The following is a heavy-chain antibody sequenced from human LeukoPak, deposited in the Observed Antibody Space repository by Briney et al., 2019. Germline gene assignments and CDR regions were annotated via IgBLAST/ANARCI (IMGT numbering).Heavy chain of an antibody. Sequence: PGGSLRLSCAASGFTFSDHYMDWVRQAPGKGLEWVGRTRNKANSYTTEYAASVKGRFTISRDDSKNSLYLQMNSLKTEDTAVYYCARGPGGVLSRGMDVWGKGTTVTVSS. CDR1: GFTFSDHY. J-gene: IGHJ6*04. CDR2: TRNKANSYTT. D-gene: IGHD3-16*01. CDR3: ARGPGGVLSRGMDV. V-gene: IGHV3-72*01.